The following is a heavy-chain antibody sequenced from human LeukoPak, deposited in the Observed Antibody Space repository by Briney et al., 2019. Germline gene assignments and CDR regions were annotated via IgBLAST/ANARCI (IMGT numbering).Heavy chain of an antibody. CDR1: GLTVSSNC. CDR3: ARRAGDYSHPYDY. D-gene: IGHD3-22*01. CDR2: IYSGGNT. V-gene: IGHV3-53*01. J-gene: IGHJ4*02. Sequence: LPGGSLRLSCAASGLTVSSNCMSWVRQAPGKGLEWVSFIYSGGNTYYADSVKGRFTISRDNSKNTVHLQMNSLRAEDTAMYYCARRAGDYSHPYDYWGQGILVTVSS.